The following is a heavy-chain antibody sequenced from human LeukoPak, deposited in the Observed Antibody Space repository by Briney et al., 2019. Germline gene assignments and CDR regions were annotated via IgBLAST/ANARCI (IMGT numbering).Heavy chain of an antibody. CDR3: ARDRNSGSSLDI. J-gene: IGHJ3*02. CDR2: IYPYSGDT. CDR1: GYTFTGYY. Sequence: ASVTASCMASGYTFTGYYIHWVRQAPGQGLEWMGWIYPYSGDTNYAQNFQGRVTMTRDTSISTAYMELSSLKSDDTAVYYCARDRNSGSSLDIWGQGTMLTVSS. V-gene: IGHV1-2*02. D-gene: IGHD6-6*01.